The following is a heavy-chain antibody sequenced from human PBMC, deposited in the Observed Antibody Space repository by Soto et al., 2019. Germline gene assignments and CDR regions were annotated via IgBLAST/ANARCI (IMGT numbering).Heavy chain of an antibody. V-gene: IGHV3-23*01. CDR3: AKGPPLYCSGGSCPYKPD. CDR1: GFTFSSYA. CDR2: ISGSGGST. Sequence: GGSLRLSCAASGFTFSSYAVSWVRQAPGKGLEWVSAISGSGGSTYYADSVTGRFTISRDNSKNTLYLQMNSLRAEDTAVYYCAKGPPLYCSGGSCPYKPDWGQGTLVTVSP. J-gene: IGHJ4*02. D-gene: IGHD2-15*01.